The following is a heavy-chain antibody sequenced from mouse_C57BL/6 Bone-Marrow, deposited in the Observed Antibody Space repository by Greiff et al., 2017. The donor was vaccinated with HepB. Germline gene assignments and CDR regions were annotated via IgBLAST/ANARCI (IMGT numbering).Heavy chain of an antibody. CDR3: ARWINRGDRYFDV. CDR1: GYAFSSSW. Sequence: QVQLQQSGPELVKPGASVKISCKASGYAFSSSWMNWVKQRPGKGLEWIGRIYPGDGDTNYNGKFKGKATLTADKSSSTAYMQLSSLTSEDSAVYFCARWINRGDRYFDVWGTGTTVTVSS. D-gene: IGHD3-3*01. V-gene: IGHV1-82*01. J-gene: IGHJ1*03. CDR2: IYPGDGDT.